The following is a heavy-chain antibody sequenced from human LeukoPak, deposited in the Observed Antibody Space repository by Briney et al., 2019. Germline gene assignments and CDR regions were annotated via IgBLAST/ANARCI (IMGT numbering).Heavy chain of an antibody. D-gene: IGHD6-6*01. V-gene: IGHV3-66*01. CDR3: ARDSSSHYFDY. CDR2: IYTGGTT. CDR1: GFTVSSNN. Sequence: GGSLRLSCAASGFTVSSNNMNWVRQAPGKGLEWVLIIYTGGTTHYADSLKGRFTISRDDSQNTLDLQMNSLRAEDTAVYYCARDSSSHYFDYWGQGTLVTVSS. J-gene: IGHJ4*02.